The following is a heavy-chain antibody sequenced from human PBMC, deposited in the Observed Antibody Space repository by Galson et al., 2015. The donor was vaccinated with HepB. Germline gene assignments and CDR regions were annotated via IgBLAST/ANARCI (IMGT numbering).Heavy chain of an antibody. J-gene: IGHJ6*02. D-gene: IGHD6-19*01. CDR1: GFTFNNYA. Sequence: SLRLSCAASGFTFNNYAMRWVRQTPEKGLEWVSSLSGGGDRTYYADSVKGRFTISRDNSKNTLYLQMNSLRVEDTAVYYCAKVRDIAGWYGMDVWGQGTTVTVSS. CDR2: LSGGGDRT. CDR3: AKVRDIAGWYGMDV. V-gene: IGHV3-23*01.